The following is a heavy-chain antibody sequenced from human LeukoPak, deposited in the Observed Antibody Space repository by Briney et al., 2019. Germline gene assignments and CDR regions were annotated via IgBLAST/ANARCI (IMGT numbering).Heavy chain of an antibody. CDR3: VAGRVRVVTAMLEY. Sequence: SVKVSCKTSGFPPFNSAVQWVRQARGQPPEWIGWIIVGSGRTNYAQKFQERVTITRDMSTTTAYMDLTSLTSEDTAVYYCVAGRVRVVTAMLEYWGQGTQVIVSS. CDR2: IIVGSGRT. V-gene: IGHV1-58*01. D-gene: IGHD2-21*02. J-gene: IGHJ4*02. CDR1: GFPPFNSA.